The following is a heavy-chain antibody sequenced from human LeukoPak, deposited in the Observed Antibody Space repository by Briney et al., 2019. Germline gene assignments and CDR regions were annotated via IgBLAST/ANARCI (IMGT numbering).Heavy chain of an antibody. Sequence: SQTLSLTCTVSGGSISSGSYYWSWIRQPAGKGLEWIGRIYTSGSTNYNPSLKSRVTISVDTSKNQFSLKLSSVTAADTAVYYCARFKRAGGWSYFDYWGQGTLVTVSS. D-gene: IGHD6-19*01. V-gene: IGHV4-61*02. CDR3: ARFKRAGGWSYFDY. J-gene: IGHJ4*02. CDR2: IYTSGST. CDR1: GGSISSGSYY.